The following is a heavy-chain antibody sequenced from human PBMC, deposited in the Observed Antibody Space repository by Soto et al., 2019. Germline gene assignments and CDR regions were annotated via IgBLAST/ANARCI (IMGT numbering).Heavy chain of an antibody. V-gene: IGHV1-3*05. J-gene: IGHJ4*02. CDR2: INAGNGNT. CDR1: GYTLTSYA. CDR3: AREDDFDY. Sequence: QVQLVQSGAEEKKPGASVKVSCKASGYTLTSYAMHWVRQAPGQRLEWLGWINAGNGNTKYSQKFQGRVTITRDTSANTAYMEPSSLRSEDTAVYYCAREDDFDYWGQGTLVTVSS.